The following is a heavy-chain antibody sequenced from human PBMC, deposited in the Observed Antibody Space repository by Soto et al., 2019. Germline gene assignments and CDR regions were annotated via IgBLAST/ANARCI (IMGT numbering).Heavy chain of an antibody. D-gene: IGHD4-4*01. CDR1: GFSLNTNEVA. CDR3: ARTPLTTRDAFDV. V-gene: IGHV2-5*02. CDR2: IYWDDDK. Sequence: QITLKESGPTLVKPTQTLTLTCTFSGFSLNTNEVAVGWIRQLPEKALEWLALIYWDDDKRYSPSLKSRLTIAKDTSKNQVVLITTNMDPVDTATYYCARTPLTTRDAFDVWGPGTMVTVSS. J-gene: IGHJ3*01.